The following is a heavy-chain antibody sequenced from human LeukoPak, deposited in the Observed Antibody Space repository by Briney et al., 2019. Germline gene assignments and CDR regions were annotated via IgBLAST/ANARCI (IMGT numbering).Heavy chain of an antibody. Sequence: GGSLRLSCAASGFTFSSYAMSWVRQAPGEGLECVSAISGSGGSTYYADSVKGRFTISRDNSKNTLYLQMNSLRAEDTAVYYCATHAGVVIPFDYWSQGTLVTVSS. CDR3: ATHAGVVIPFDY. CDR1: GFTFSSYA. J-gene: IGHJ4*02. V-gene: IGHV3-23*01. D-gene: IGHD3-3*01. CDR2: ISGSGGST.